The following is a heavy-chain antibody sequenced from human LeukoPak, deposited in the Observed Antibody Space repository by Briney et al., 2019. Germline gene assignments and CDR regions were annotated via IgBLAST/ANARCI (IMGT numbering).Heavy chain of an antibody. CDR3: ARDVSSNWYSFNL. D-gene: IGHD6-13*01. V-gene: IGHV3-20*04. CDR1: GFTFDDYG. J-gene: IGHJ4*02. Sequence: GGSLRLSCEDSGFTFDDYGMSWVRQAPGKGLEWVCGINWDGGNTHCAESVRGRFTISRDNARNSLFLQMSSLRAEDTALYYCARDVSSNWYSFNLRGQGTLVTVSS. CDR2: INWDGGNT.